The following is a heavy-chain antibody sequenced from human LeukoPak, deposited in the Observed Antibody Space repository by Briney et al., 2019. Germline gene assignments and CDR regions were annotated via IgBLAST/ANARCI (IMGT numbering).Heavy chain of an antibody. Sequence: GGSLRLSCAASGFTFSSYAMSWVRQAPGKGLEWVSAISGSGGSTYSADSVKGRFTISRDNSKNTLYLQMNSLRAEDTAVYYCARDHEGSWTTRLSLSVWGKGTTVTISS. V-gene: IGHV3-23*01. J-gene: IGHJ6*04. CDR1: GFTFSSYA. D-gene: IGHD6-13*01. CDR2: ISGSGGST. CDR3: ARDHEGSWTTRLSLSV.